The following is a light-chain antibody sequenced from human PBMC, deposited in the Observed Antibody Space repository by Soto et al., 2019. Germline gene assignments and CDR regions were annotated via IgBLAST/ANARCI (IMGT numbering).Light chain of an antibody. CDR3: AAWDDSLNGLV. J-gene: IGLJ1*01. CDR2: SNH. V-gene: IGLV1-44*01. CDR1: SSNIGINT. Sequence: QSVLTQPPSASGTPGQRVTISCSGSSSNIGINTVNWYQQLPGTAPKLLIYSNHQRPSGVPDRFSGSKSGTSASLAISGLQSEDEADYYCAAWDDSLNGLVFGTGTKLTVL.